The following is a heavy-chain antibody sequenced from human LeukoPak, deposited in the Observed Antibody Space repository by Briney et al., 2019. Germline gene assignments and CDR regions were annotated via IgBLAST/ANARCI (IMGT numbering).Heavy chain of an antibody. Sequence: PSETLSLTCTVSGGSISSSSYYWGWIRQPPGKGLEWIGSIYYSGSTYYNPSLKSRVTISVDTSKNQFSLKLSSVTAADTAVYYCARTYYDFWSGSYEFDYWGQGTLVTVSS. CDR1: GGSISSSSYY. CDR3: ARTYYDFWSGSYEFDY. D-gene: IGHD3-3*01. J-gene: IGHJ4*02. CDR2: IYYSGST. V-gene: IGHV4-39*01.